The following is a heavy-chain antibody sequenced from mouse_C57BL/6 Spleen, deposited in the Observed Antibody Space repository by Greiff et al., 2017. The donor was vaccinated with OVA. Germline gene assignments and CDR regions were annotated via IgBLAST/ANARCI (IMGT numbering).Heavy chain of an antibody. D-gene: IGHD2-1*01. V-gene: IGHV14-2*01. CDR3: ARDYGNYYAMDY. CDR2: IDPEDGDT. CDR1: GFNIKDYY. Sequence: VQLKESGAELVKPGASVKLSCTASGFNIKDYYMHWVKQRTEQGLEWIGRIDPEDGDTKYAPKVKGKATIPADTASNTAYLQLSSLTSEDTAVCYCARDYGNYYAMDYWGQGTSVTVSS. J-gene: IGHJ4*01.